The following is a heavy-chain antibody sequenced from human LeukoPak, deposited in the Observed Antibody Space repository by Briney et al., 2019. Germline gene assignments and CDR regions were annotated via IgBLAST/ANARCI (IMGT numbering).Heavy chain of an antibody. Sequence: SETLSLTCDVSGVSFSTYYWSWIRQCPEKGLEWIGEVYHSGYTNYTPSLKSRVTISVDTSKNQFSLKLSSVTAADTAVYYCARQLYGSDYWGQGTLVTVSS. J-gene: IGHJ4*02. D-gene: IGHD4-17*01. CDR2: VYHSGYT. V-gene: IGHV4-34*01. CDR3: ARQLYGSDY. CDR1: GVSFSTYY.